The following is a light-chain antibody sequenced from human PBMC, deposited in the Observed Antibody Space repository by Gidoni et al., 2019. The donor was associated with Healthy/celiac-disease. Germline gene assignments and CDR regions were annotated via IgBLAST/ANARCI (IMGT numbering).Light chain of an antibody. J-gene: IGKJ1*01. CDR3: QQSYNTPAT. CDR2: AAS. CDR1: QSISSY. Sequence: DIQMTQSPSSLSASVGDRVTITCRASQSISSYLNWYQQKPGKAPKLLIYAASSLQSGVPSRFSGSGSGTDFTLTISSLQPEDFATYYCQQSYNTPATFXQXTKVEIK. V-gene: IGKV1-39*01.